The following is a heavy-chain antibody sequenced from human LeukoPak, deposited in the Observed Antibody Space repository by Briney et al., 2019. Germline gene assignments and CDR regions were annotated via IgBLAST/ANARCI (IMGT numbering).Heavy chain of an antibody. D-gene: IGHD6-13*01. CDR1: GGSISSYY. Sequence: KPSETLSLTCTVSGGSISSYYWSWIRQPPGKGLEWIGEINHSGSTDYNPSLKSRVTISVDTSKNQFSLKLSSVTAADTAVYYCAREQQLVIDYWGQGTLVTVSS. J-gene: IGHJ4*02. CDR2: INHSGST. CDR3: AREQQLVIDY. V-gene: IGHV4-34*01.